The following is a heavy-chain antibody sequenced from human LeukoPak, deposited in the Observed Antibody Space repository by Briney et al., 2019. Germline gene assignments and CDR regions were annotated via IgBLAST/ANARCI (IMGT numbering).Heavy chain of an antibody. CDR3: AKGGYGGFDY. Sequence: GGSLRLSCAASGFTFSDYYMTWIRQAPGKGLEWISYISSSGSTKYYADSVKGRFTISRDNSKNTLYLQMNSLRAEDTAVYYCAKGGYGGFDYWGQGTRVTVSS. D-gene: IGHD4-23*01. V-gene: IGHV3-11*04. CDR2: ISSSGSTK. CDR1: GFTFSDYY. J-gene: IGHJ4*02.